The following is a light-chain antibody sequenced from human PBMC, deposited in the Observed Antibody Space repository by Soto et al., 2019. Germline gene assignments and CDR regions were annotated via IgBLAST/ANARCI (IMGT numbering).Light chain of an antibody. CDR3: LLSYSGGRV. Sequence: QAAVTQEPSVTVSPGGTVTLTCDSSTGPVTSGRYPYWFQQKPGQAPRTLIYDTSLKYSWTPARFSGSLLRGKAALTLSGARPEDEADYYCLLSYSGGRVFGGGTKVTVL. CDR2: DTS. CDR1: TGPVTSGRY. V-gene: IGLV7-46*01. J-gene: IGLJ3*02.